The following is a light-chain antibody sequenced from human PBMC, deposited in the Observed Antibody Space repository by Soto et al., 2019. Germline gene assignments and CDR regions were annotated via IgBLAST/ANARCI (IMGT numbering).Light chain of an antibody. CDR1: QSVSSK. J-gene: IGKJ4*01. V-gene: IGKV3-15*01. Sequence: EIVMTQSPATLSVSPGERATLSCRASQSVSSKLAWYQQKPGQAPRLLIYCASTRATGIPARFSGSGSGTEFTLTISRLQPEDFAVYYCQQYNNWPPLTFGGGTKVEIK. CDR2: CAS. CDR3: QQYNNWPPLT.